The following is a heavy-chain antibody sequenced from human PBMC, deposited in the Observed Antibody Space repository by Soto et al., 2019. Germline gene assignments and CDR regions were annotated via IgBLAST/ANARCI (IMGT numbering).Heavy chain of an antibody. CDR1: GFTSGDYG. CDR3: SRDGDYYGLDV. Sequence: GGSLRLSCSFSGFTSGDYGLTWVRQAPGKGLEWVGFTTSQAYGGTTEYAASVKGRFLISRDDSKSVAYLQMNSLQTEDTAIYYCSRDGDYYGLDVWGRGTTVTVSS. J-gene: IGHJ6*02. CDR2: TTSQAYGGTT. D-gene: IGHD3-3*01. V-gene: IGHV3-49*04.